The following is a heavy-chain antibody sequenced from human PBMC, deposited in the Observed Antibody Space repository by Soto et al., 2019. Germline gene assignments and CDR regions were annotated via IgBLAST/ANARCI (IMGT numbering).Heavy chain of an antibody. CDR1: GFTFSSYA. V-gene: IGHV3-23*01. D-gene: IGHD2-15*01. Sequence: GGSLRLSCAASGFTFSSYAMSWVRQAPGKGLEWVSAISGSGGSTYYADSVKGRFTISRDNSKNTLYLQMNSLRAEDTAVYYCASRKGGGVVVAATPGWFDPWGQGTLVTVSS. CDR3: ASRKGGGVVVAATPGWFDP. CDR2: ISGSGGST. J-gene: IGHJ5*02.